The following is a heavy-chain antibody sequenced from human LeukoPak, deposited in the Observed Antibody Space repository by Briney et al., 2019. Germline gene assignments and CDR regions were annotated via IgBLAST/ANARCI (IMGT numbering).Heavy chain of an antibody. J-gene: IGHJ4*02. CDR2: IYYSGST. CDR3: ARGTDRRYSYGLGYFDY. V-gene: IGHV4-59*01. D-gene: IGHD5-18*01. Sequence: SETLSLTCTVSGGSISSYYWSWIRQPPGKGLEWIGYIYYSGSTNYNPSLKSRVTISVDTSKNQFSLKLSSVTAADTAVYYCARGTDRRYSYGLGYFDYWGQGTLVTVSS. CDR1: GGSISSYY.